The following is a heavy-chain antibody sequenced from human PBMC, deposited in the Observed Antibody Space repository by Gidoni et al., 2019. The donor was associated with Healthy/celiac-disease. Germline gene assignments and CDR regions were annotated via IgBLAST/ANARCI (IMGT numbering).Heavy chain of an antibody. D-gene: IGHD3-10*01. Sequence: QVQLVQSGAEVKKPGASVQVSCKPSGSTFPRSALSWVRQAPGQGLAWMGWISAYNGNTNYAQKLQGRVTMTTDTSTSTAYMELRSLRSDDTAVYYCAREPGYYYGSGKTHPFDYWGQGTLVTVSS. CDR1: GSTFPRSA. CDR2: ISAYNGNT. V-gene: IGHV1-18*04. CDR3: AREPGYYYGSGKTHPFDY. J-gene: IGHJ4*02.